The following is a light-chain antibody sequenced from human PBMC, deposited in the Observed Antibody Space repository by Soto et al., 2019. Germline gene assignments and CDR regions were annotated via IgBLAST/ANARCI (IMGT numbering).Light chain of an antibody. Sequence: QSVLTQPASVSGSPGQSITISCTGTSIDVGGYNYVSWYQQHPGKAPKVMIYEVSNRPSGVSNRFSGSKSGNTASLTISGLQAEDEADYFCTSYTSSSTLFVFGSGTKLTVL. CDR2: EVS. CDR3: TSYTSSSTLFV. CDR1: SIDVGGYNY. J-gene: IGLJ1*01. V-gene: IGLV2-14*01.